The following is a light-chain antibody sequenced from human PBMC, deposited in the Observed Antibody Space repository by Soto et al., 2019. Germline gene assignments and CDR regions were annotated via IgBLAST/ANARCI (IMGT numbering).Light chain of an antibody. J-gene: IGKJ1*01. CDR2: DAS. CDR3: QQYETYSRT. V-gene: IGKV1-5*01. CDR1: QSISSW. Sequence: DIKMNHSPSTLSASVGDRVTITCRASQSISSWLAWYQQKPGKAPKLLIYDASSLESGVPSRFRGSGSETEFTLTISGLQPDDFATYYCQQYETYSRTFGQGTNV.